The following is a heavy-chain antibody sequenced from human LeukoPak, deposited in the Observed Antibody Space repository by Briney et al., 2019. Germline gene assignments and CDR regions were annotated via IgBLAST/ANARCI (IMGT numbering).Heavy chain of an antibody. J-gene: IGHJ3*02. CDR1: GFTFSSYG. D-gene: IGHD3-10*01. CDR3: AKGRGAFVI. CDR2: ISNDGSNK. V-gene: IGHV3-30*18. Sequence: GRSLRLSCVASGFTFSSYGMHWVRQAPGKGLEWVAVISNDGSNKYYADSVKGRFTISRDNSKNTLYLQMNSLRAEDTAVYYCAKGRGAFVIWGQGTMVTVSS.